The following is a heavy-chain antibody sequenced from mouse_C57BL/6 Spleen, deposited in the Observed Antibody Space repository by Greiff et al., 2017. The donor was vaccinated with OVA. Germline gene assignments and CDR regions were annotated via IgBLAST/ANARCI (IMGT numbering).Heavy chain of an antibody. Sequence: VQVVESGAELARPGASVKLSCKASGYTFTSYGISWVKQRTGQGLEWIGEIYPRSGNTYYNEKFKGKATLTADKSSSTAYMELRSLTSEDSAVYFCARSGDGPFDYWGQGTTLTVSS. CDR3: ARSGDGPFDY. D-gene: IGHD2-3*01. V-gene: IGHV1-81*01. CDR2: IYPRSGNT. CDR1: GYTFTSYG. J-gene: IGHJ2*01.